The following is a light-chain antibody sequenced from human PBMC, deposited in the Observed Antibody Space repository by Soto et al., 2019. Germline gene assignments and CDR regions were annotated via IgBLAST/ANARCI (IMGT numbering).Light chain of an antibody. CDR3: QHYYNNPKT. J-gene: IGKJ1*01. CDR1: RSALFSSNNKND. Sequence: DIVMTQSPDSLAVSLGERATINCKSSRSALFSSNNKNDLGWYQQKPGQPPKLLISWASTRESGVPDRVSGSGSGTDFSLTISSLQAEDVAVYYGQHYYNNPKTCGQGTKVEI. CDR2: WAS. V-gene: IGKV4-1*01.